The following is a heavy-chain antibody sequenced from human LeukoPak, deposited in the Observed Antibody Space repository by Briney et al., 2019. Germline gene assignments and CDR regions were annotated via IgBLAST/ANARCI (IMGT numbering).Heavy chain of an antibody. V-gene: IGHV3-23*01. D-gene: IGHD4-23*01. CDR2: ISGSGGST. CDR1: GFTFSSYG. J-gene: IGHJ1*01. CDR3: AKVSDYGGNSGYFQH. Sequence: GGSLRLSCAASGFTFSSYGMSWVRQAPGKGLEWVSAISGSGGSTYYADSVKGRFTISRDNSKNTLYLQMNSLRAEDTAVYYCAKVSDYGGNSGYFQHWGQGTLVTVSS.